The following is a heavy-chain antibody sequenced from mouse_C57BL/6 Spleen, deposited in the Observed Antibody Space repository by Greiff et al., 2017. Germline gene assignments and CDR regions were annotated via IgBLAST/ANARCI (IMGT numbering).Heavy chain of an antibody. CDR2: IYPGSGST. J-gene: IGHJ4*01. CDR1: GYTFTSYW. D-gene: IGHD1-1*02. V-gene: IGHV1-55*01. Sequence: VQLQQSGAELVKPGASVKMSCKASGYTFTSYWITWVKQRPGQGLEWIGDIYPGSGSTNYNEKFKSKATLTVDTSSSTAYMQLSSLTSEDSAVYYCARTGGSYDAMDYWGQGTSVTVSS. CDR3: ARTGGSYDAMDY.